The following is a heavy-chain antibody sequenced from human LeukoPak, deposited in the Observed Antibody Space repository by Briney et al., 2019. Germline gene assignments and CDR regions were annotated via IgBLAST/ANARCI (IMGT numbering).Heavy chain of an antibody. J-gene: IGHJ3*02. Sequence: GGSLRLSCAASGFTFSSHGMHWVRQAPGKGLEWVAFIRYDGSNKYYADSVKGRFTISRDNSKNTLYLQMNSLRAEDTAVYYCAKGIWQRDAFDIWGQGTMVTVSS. D-gene: IGHD2-15*01. CDR2: IRYDGSNK. V-gene: IGHV3-30*02. CDR3: AKGIWQRDAFDI. CDR1: GFTFSSHG.